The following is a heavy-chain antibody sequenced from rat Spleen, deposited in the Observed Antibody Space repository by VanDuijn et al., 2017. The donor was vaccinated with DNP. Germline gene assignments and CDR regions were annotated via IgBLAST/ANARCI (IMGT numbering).Heavy chain of an antibody. CDR1: GFSLTSYG. Sequence: QVQLKESGPGLVQPSQTLSLTCTVSGFSLTSYGVSWVRQPPGKGLEWIVAISSGGSSYYNSALKSRLSISRDTSKSQVFLKMNSLQTEDTAIYFCAREEPRVLSFFSNLFDYWGQGVMVTVSS. J-gene: IGHJ2*01. D-gene: IGHD1-2*01. CDR2: ISSGGSS. CDR3: AREEPRVLSFFSNLFDY. V-gene: IGHV2S12*01.